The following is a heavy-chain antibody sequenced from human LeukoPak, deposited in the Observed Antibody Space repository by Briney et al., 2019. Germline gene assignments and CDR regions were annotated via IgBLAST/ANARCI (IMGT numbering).Heavy chain of an antibody. D-gene: IGHD3-9*01. J-gene: IGHJ6*03. CDR3: ARFAYYDILTGHFDYYYMDV. V-gene: IGHV4-61*02. CDR2: IYTSGST. Sequence: SETLSLTCTVSGGSISSGSYYWSWIRQPAGKGLEWIGRIYTSGSTNYNPSLKSRVTISVDTSKNQFSLKLSSVTAADTAVYYCARFAYYDILTGHFDYYYMDVWGKGTTVTLSS. CDR1: GGSISSGSYY.